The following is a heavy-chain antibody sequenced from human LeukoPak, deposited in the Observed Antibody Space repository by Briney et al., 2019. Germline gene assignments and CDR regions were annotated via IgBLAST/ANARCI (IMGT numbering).Heavy chain of an antibody. Sequence: PGGSLRLSCAASGFTFSNAWMNWVRQAPGKGLEWVGRVKSKTDGGTTDYAAPVKGRFTISRDDSKNTLYLQMSSLKTEDTAVYYCTTQLRGSYYDYWGQGTLVTVSS. V-gene: IGHV3-15*01. CDR1: GFTFSNAW. J-gene: IGHJ4*02. D-gene: IGHD1-26*01. CDR2: VKSKTDGGTT. CDR3: TTQLRGSYYDY.